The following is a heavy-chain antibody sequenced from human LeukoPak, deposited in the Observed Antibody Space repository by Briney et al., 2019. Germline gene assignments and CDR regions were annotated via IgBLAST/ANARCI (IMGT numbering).Heavy chain of an antibody. CDR2: INHSGSS. D-gene: IGHD2-15*01. V-gene: IGHV4-34*01. J-gene: IGHJ6*02. CDR3: AGGRLGYCSGGSCARYYGMDV. Sequence: SETLSLTCAVYGGSFSGYYWSWIRQPPGKGLEWIGEINHSGSSNCNPSLKSRVTISADTSKNQFSLKLSSVTAADTAVYYCAGGRLGYCSGGSCARYYGMDVWGQGTTVTVSS. CDR1: GGSFSGYY.